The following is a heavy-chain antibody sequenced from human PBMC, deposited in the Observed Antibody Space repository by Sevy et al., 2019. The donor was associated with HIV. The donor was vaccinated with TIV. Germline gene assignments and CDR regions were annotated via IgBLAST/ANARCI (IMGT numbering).Heavy chain of an antibody. J-gene: IGHJ3*02. V-gene: IGHV1-46*01. D-gene: IGHD6-6*01. Sequence: ASVKVSCKASGYTFTSYYMHWVRQAPGQGLEWMGMISPSGGSRSYAQKFQGRVTMTRDTSTSIVYMELSSLRSEDTAVYYCARDTGTSITARPSAFDIWCQGTMVTVSS. CDR2: ISPSGGSR. CDR3: ARDTGTSITARPSAFDI. CDR1: GYTFTSYY.